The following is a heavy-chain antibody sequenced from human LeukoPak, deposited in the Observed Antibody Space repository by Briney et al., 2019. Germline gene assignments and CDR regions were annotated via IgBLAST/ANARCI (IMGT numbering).Heavy chain of an antibody. CDR1: GFTLSSSA. CDR3: ARHTGSGYYYGN. D-gene: IGHD3-22*01. V-gene: IGHV3-23*01. Sequence: GGSLRLSCAASGFTLSSSAMSWVRQAPGKGLEWVSAISNNGGYTYYADSVKGRFTISRDNSKNTLYLQMNSLRAKDTAVYYCARHTGSGYYYGNWGQGTLVTVSS. J-gene: IGHJ4*02. CDR2: ISNNGGYT.